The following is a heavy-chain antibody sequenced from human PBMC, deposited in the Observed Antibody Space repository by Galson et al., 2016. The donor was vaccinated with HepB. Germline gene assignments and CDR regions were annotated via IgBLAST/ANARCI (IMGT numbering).Heavy chain of an antibody. CDR2: INHSGRT. J-gene: IGHJ4*02. CDR3: ARGHYDSAWGSYRRSEWDY. D-gene: IGHD3-16*02. CDR1: GGSLSGYY. Sequence: ETLSLTCGVSGGSLSGYYWSWIRQTPGKGLEWIGEINHSGRTNYNPSLKSRVTIPGDTYKNQFSLKLSSVTAADTAVYYCARGHYDSAWGSYRRSEWDYWGQGTLVTVSS. V-gene: IGHV4-34*01.